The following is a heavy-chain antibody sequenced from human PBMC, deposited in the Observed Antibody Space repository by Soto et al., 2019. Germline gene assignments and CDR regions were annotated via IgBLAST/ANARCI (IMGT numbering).Heavy chain of an antibody. Sequence: GGSLRLSCAASGFTFSSYGMHWVRQAPGKGLEWVAVISYDGSNKYYADSVKGRFTISRDNSKNTLYLQMNSLRAEDTAVYYCAKGVAYCGGDCYSSHFDYWGQGTLVTVSS. CDR3: AKGVAYCGGDCYSSHFDY. V-gene: IGHV3-30*18. D-gene: IGHD2-21*02. CDR2: ISYDGSNK. CDR1: GFTFSSYG. J-gene: IGHJ4*02.